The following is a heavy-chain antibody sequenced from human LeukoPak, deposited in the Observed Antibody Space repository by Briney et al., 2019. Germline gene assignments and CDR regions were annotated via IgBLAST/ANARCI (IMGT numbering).Heavy chain of an antibody. V-gene: IGHV4-34*01. J-gene: IGHJ5*02. CDR3: ARGPITEDGTFHSPNA. Sequence: SETLSLTCAVPGGSFSGHYWSWIRQSPGKGLEWIGEITERGSTNYNPSLKSRVTISRDTSKNHFSLKVSSVTAADTAVYYCARGPITEDGTFHSPNAWGQGTLVTVSS. D-gene: IGHD1-1*01. CDR2: ITERGST. CDR1: GGSFSGHY.